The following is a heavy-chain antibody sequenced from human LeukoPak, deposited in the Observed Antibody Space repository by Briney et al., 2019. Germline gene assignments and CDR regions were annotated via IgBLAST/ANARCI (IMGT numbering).Heavy chain of an antibody. V-gene: IGHV2-5*01. CDR3: AHRRYDFWSGYPPFDAFDI. CDR1: GFSLSTSGVG. Sequence: SGPTLVNPTQTLTLTCTFSGFSLSTSGVGVGWIRQPPGKALEWLALIYWNDDKRYSPSLKSRLTITKDTSKNQVVLTMTNMDPVDTATYYCAHRRYDFWSGYPPFDAFDIWGQGTMVTVPS. CDR2: IYWNDDK. J-gene: IGHJ3*02. D-gene: IGHD3-3*01.